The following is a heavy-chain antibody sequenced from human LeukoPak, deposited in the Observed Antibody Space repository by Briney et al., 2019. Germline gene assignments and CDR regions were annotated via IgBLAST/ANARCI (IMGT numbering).Heavy chain of an antibody. CDR1: GFTFSDYS. J-gene: IGHJ3*02. D-gene: IGHD3-10*01. V-gene: IGHV3-23*01. CDR2: VTGSGANT. CDR3: ARDRLGYYYYGSGSYKGAFDI. Sequence: GGSLRLSCAASGFTFSDYSMTWVRQSPGKGLEWVSTVTGSGANTYYGDSVKGRFTISRDNSRNTVYLQMNSLRAEDTAVYYCARDRLGYYYYGSGSYKGAFDIWGQGTMVTVSS.